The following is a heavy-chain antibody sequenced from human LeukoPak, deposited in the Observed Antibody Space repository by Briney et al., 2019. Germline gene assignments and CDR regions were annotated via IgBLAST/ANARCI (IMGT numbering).Heavy chain of an antibody. D-gene: IGHD3-22*01. J-gene: IGHJ3*02. Sequence: GGSLRLSCAASGFTFSSYAMSWVRQAPGKGLEWVAVISYDGSNKYYADSVKGRFTISRDNSKNTLYLQMNSLRAEDTAVYYCARDPYYYDSSGLEEGAFDIWGQGTMVTVSS. V-gene: IGHV3-30*03. CDR1: GFTFSSYA. CDR2: ISYDGSNK. CDR3: ARDPYYYDSSGLEEGAFDI.